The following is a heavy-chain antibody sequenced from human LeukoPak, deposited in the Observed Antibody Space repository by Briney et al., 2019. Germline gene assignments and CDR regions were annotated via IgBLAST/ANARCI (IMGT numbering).Heavy chain of an antibody. V-gene: IGHV3-23*01. D-gene: IGHD1-26*01. Sequence: GGSLRLSCGASGFIFSNYAMSWVRQAPGKGLEWVSAISGSGVYTYYADSVKGRFTISRHNSKNTLYLQMNSLRAEDTAVYYCARGVGAPTNFDYWGQGTLVTVSS. CDR3: ARGVGAPTNFDY. CDR2: ISGSGVYT. CDR1: GFIFSNYA. J-gene: IGHJ4*02.